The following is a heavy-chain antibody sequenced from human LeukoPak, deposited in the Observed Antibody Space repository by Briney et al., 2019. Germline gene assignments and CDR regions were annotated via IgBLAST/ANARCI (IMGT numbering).Heavy chain of an antibody. CDR2: TYPGGSDT. CDR3: ARQYSSGWFRHFDY. D-gene: IGHD3-22*01. J-gene: IGHJ4*02. Sequence: GESMKISCRCSGYSFINYYIGWVRQMPGKGLEWIGVTYPGGSDTSYNPSFKGQVIFSADKSTTTVYLQWSRLQASDTAIYYCARQYSSGWFRHFDYRGQGTLITVSS. CDR1: GYSFINYY. V-gene: IGHV5-51*01.